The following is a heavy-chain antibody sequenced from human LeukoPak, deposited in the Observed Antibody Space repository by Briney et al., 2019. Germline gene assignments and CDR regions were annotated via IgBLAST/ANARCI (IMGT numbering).Heavy chain of an antibody. CDR2: ISDSGGST. J-gene: IGHJ4*02. V-gene: IGHV3-23*01. CDR1: GFTFNTYA. CDR3: AKGKGSSSSSIDW. Sequence: PGGSLRLSCAASGFTFNTYAMNWVRQAPGKGLEWVSAISDSGGSTSYADSVKGRFTISRDNSKNTVYLQIHRLRAEDTAVYYCAKGKGSSSSSIDWWGQGTLVTVSS. D-gene: IGHD2-15*01.